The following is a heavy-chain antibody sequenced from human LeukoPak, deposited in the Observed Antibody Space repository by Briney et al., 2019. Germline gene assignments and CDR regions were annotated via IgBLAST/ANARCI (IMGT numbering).Heavy chain of an antibody. CDR2: ILSTSGYM. J-gene: IGHJ3*01. CDR3: ARHYSVGYYAFDAFDL. Sequence: GGSLRLSCAAPGFTFSSYNMDWVRQSPGKGLEWVSTILSTSGYMYYADSVKDRFTVSRDNARNSLYLQMNSLRAEDTAVYYCARHYSVGYYAFDAFDLWGQGAMVTVSS. CDR1: GFTFSSYN. V-gene: IGHV3-21*06. D-gene: IGHD3-22*01.